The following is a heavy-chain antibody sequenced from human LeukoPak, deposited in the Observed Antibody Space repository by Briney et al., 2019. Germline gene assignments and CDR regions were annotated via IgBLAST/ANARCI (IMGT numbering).Heavy chain of an antibody. CDR2: INPNSGDT. D-gene: IGHD2-21*01. J-gene: IGHJ5*02. Sequence: EASVKVSCKASGYTFTGYYMHWVRQAPGQGLEWMGWINPNSGDTHYALKFQGRVTMTRDTSITTAYMELSRLSSDDTAMYYCARPGDYNWFDPWGQGTLVTVSS. CDR1: GYTFTGYY. CDR3: ARPGDYNWFDP. V-gene: IGHV1-2*02.